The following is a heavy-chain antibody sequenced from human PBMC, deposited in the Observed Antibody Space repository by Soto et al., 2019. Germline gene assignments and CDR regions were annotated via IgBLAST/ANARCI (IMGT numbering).Heavy chain of an antibody. CDR2: INQSGST. D-gene: IGHD6-13*01. V-gene: IGHV4-34*01. Sequence: QVQLQQWGAGLLKPSETLSLTCAVYGGSFSGYYWSWIRQPPGKGLEWIGEINQSGSTNYNPSLKSRVTISVVPSKNQFSLKLSSVTAADTAVHYCARTYSSSWSPFEYWGQGTLVTVSS. CDR1: GGSFSGYY. CDR3: ARTYSSSWSPFEY. J-gene: IGHJ4*02.